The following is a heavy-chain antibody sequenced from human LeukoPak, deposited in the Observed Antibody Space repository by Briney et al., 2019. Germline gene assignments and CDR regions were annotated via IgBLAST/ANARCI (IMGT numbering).Heavy chain of an antibody. D-gene: IGHD2-8*02. CDR3: TRGPILLWIHNGMDV. CDR1: GFILGDHA. V-gene: IGHV3-49*04. Sequence: GGSLRLSCTASGFILGDHAMSWVRQAPGKGLEWVGFIRSKAYGATIEYAASVKGRFTISRGDSKGIAYLQMDNLKIEDTALYYCTRGPILLWIHNGMDVWGQGTTVTVSS. CDR2: IRSKAYGATI. J-gene: IGHJ6*02.